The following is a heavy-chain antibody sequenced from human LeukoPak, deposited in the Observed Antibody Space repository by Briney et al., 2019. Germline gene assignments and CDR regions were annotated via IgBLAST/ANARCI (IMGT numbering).Heavy chain of an antibody. CDR3: ATKTSGTYGYFGY. V-gene: IGHV3-23*01. CDR1: GFTFSSYG. Sequence: GGSLRLSCAASGFTFSSYGMSWVRQTPGKGLEWVSVIRGSGVYTLYADSVKGRLTIYRDNSKNTLYLQMNSLRAEDTAIYFCATKTSGTYGYFGYWGQGTLVTVSS. J-gene: IGHJ4*02. CDR2: IRGSGVYT. D-gene: IGHD1-26*01.